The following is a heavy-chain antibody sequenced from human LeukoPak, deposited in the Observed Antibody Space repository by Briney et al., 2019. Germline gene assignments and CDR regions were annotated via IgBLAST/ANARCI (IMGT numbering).Heavy chain of an antibody. Sequence: SETLSLTCTVSGGSISSYYWSWIRQPPGKGLEWIGYIYYSGSTNYNPSLKSRVTISVDTSKNQFSLKLSSVTAVDTAVYYCARDRYYYDSSGYYSRGFDYWGQGTLVTVSS. CDR1: GGSISSYY. D-gene: IGHD3-22*01. CDR2: IYYSGST. CDR3: ARDRYYYDSSGYYSRGFDY. J-gene: IGHJ4*02. V-gene: IGHV4-59*01.